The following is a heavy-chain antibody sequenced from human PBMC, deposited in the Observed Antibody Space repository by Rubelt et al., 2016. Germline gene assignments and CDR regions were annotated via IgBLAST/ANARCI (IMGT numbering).Heavy chain of an antibody. CDR2: INAGHGNT. Sequence: QVQLVQSGAEVKKPGASVKVSCKASGYTFTSYAMHWVRQAPGQRLEWMGWINAGHGNTKYSQKFQGRVTMTRYSAASTAYMELSSLRSEDTAVYYCARGLGLGYSSSWFNWFDPWGQGTLVTVSS. D-gene: IGHD6-13*01. J-gene: IGHJ5*02. V-gene: IGHV1-3*01. CDR3: ARGLGLGYSSSWFNWFDP. CDR1: GYTFTSYA.